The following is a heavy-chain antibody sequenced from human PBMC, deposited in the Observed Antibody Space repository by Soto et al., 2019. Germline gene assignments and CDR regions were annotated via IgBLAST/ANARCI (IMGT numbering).Heavy chain of an antibody. CDR3: AGVYCGGDCSTWFDP. CDR2: ISAYNGNT. Sequence: QVQLVQSGAEVKKPGASVKVSCKASGYTFTSYGISWVRQAPGQGLEWMGWISAYNGNTNYAQKLQGRVTMTTDTYTSTAYMELRSLRSDDTAVYYCAGVYCGGDCSTWFDPWGQGTLVTVSS. V-gene: IGHV1-18*04. D-gene: IGHD2-21*02. CDR1: GYTFTSYG. J-gene: IGHJ5*02.